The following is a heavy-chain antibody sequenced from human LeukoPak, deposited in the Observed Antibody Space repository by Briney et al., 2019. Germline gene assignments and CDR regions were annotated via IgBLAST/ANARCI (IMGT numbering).Heavy chain of an antibody. CDR1: GFTFSSSA. Sequence: GGSLRLSCAASGFTFSSSAMSWVRQAPGKGLEWVSTISGSGSGSSTYYADSVKGRFTISRDNSKNTLYLQMNSLRAEDTAVYYCAKARDSGTMVRGAPGFDPWGQGTLVTVSS. J-gene: IGHJ5*02. CDR2: ISGSGSGSST. V-gene: IGHV3-23*01. CDR3: AKARDSGTMVRGAPGFDP. D-gene: IGHD3-10*01.